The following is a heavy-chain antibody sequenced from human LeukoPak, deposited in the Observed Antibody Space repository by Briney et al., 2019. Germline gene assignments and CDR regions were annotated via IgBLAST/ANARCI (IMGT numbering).Heavy chain of an antibody. CDR3: ARAGTVEMTPLDY. V-gene: IGHV1-2*04. Sequence: ASVKVSCKASGYTFTDYYVHWVRQAPGQGLEWMGWINPNTGGTNYAQKFQGWVTMTRDTSISTAYMELSRLRSDDTAVYYCARAGTVEMTPLDYWGQGTLVTVSS. CDR2: INPNTGGT. D-gene: IGHD5-24*01. J-gene: IGHJ4*02. CDR1: GYTFTDYY.